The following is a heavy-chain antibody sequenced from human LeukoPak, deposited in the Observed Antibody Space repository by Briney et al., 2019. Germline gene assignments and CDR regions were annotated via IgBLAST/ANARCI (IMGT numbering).Heavy chain of an antibody. J-gene: IGHJ4*02. Sequence: PGGSLRLSCAASGFTLSSYALSWVRQAPGKGLEWVSDIYGSGGSTYYADSVRGGPTISRDTSTNTLYLQMNSLRAEDTAVYDCAKAAGPVVVVAASIISLVTPFDYGGQGTPVTVS. CDR1: GFTLSSYA. CDR3: AKAAGPVVVVAASIISLVTPFDY. D-gene: IGHD2-15*01. V-gene: IGHV3-23*01. CDR2: IYGSGGST.